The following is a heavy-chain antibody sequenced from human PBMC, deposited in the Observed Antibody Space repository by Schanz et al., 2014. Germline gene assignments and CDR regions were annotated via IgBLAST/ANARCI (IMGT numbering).Heavy chain of an antibody. J-gene: IGHJ4*02. CDR3: TSDNCIHSDRDD. CDR2: IYSGGST. V-gene: IGHV3-53*05. CDR1: GFTVTGNY. Sequence: LSCAASGFTVTGNYMSWVRQAPGPGLEWVSVIYSGGSTDYADSVKGRVTISRDKSKNTLFLKLNSLRDEHTAVYYCTSDNCIHSDRDDGGQGNLV. D-gene: IGHD2-21*01.